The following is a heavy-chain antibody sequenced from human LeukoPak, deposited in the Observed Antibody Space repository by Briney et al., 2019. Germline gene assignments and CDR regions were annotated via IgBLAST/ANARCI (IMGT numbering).Heavy chain of an antibody. CDR3: AKKRTFYYGSGVDY. D-gene: IGHD3-10*01. J-gene: IGHJ4*02. Sequence: GGSLRLSCSASGFTFSSSAMSWVRQAPGKGLEWVSAISGSGGSTYFADSVKGRFTISRDNSKNTLYLQMNSLRAEDTAVYYCAKKRTFYYGSGVDYWGQGTLVTVSS. CDR2: ISGSGGST. V-gene: IGHV3-23*01. CDR1: GFTFSSSA.